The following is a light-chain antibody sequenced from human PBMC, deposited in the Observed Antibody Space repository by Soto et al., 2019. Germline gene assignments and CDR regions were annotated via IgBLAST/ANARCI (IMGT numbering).Light chain of an antibody. Sequence: AIRMTQSPSSLSASTGDRVTITCRASQGISSYLAWYQQKPGKAPKLLIYAASTLQSGVPSRFSGSGSGTDFTLTNSCLQSEDFATYYCQQYYSYPPLTFGGGTKVDIK. V-gene: IGKV1-8*01. CDR3: QQYYSYPPLT. J-gene: IGKJ4*01. CDR2: AAS. CDR1: QGISSY.